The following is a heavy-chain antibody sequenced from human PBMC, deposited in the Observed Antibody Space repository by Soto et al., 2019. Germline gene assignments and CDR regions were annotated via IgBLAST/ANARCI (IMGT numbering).Heavy chain of an antibody. CDR2: INPSGGST. D-gene: IGHD3-22*01. CDR1: GYTFTSSY. J-gene: IGHJ4*02. Sequence: ASVKVSCKASGYTFTSSYMHGVRQAPGQGLEWMGIINPSGGSTSYAQKFQGRVTMTRDTSTSTVYMELSSLRSEDTAVYYCARGVVGMSFYDSSGSLDYWGQGTLVTVSS. V-gene: IGHV1-46*01. CDR3: ARGVVGMSFYDSSGSLDY.